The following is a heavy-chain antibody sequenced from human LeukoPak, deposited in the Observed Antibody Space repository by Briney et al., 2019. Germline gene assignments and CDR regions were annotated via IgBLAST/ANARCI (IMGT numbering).Heavy chain of an antibody. J-gene: IGHJ6*02. CDR3: ARSNIVVVPPDYYYYGMDV. CDR2: IKQDGSEK. D-gene: IGHD2-2*01. Sequence: PGGSLRLSCAASGFTFSSYWMSWVRQAPGKGLEWVANIKQDGSEKYYVDSVKGRFTISRDNAKNSLYLQMNSLRAEDTAVYYCARSNIVVVPPDYYYYGMDVWCQGTTVTVSS. V-gene: IGHV3-7*01. CDR1: GFTFSSYW.